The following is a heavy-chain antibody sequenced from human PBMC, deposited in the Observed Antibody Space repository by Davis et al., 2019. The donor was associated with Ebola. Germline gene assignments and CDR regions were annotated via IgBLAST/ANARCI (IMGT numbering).Heavy chain of an antibody. J-gene: IGHJ4*02. CDR3: STVVTNVDF. CDR2: FKHRGFMT. CDR1: GYPLSSFH. D-gene: IGHD4-23*01. Sequence: ASVKVSCKASGYPLSSFHLHWVRQAPGQGREWLGVFKHRGFMTTDAKRFQGRVTLTRDTSPNTVYLDISSLRSEDTDVYYCSTVVTNVDFWGEGTLVTVSS. V-gene: IGHV1-46*03.